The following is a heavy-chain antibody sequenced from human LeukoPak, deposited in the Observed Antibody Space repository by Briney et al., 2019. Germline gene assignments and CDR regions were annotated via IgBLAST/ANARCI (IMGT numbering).Heavy chain of an antibody. CDR3: AAKGNGYTGIYLFAH. CDR2: IRYDGSNK. J-gene: IGHJ4*02. CDR1: GFTFSSYG. Sequence: GGSLRLSCAASGFTFSSYGMHWVRQAPGKGLEWVAFIRYDGSNKYYADSVKGRFTISRGNSENTLDLHMHSLRAEDTAVYYCAAKGNGYTGIYLFAHWGQGTLVTVSS. V-gene: IGHV3-30*02. D-gene: IGHD1-26*01.